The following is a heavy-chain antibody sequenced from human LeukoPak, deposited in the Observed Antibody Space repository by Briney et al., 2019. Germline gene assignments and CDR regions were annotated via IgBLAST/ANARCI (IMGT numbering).Heavy chain of an antibody. CDR1: GGSFSGYY. Sequence: SETLSLTCAVYGGSFSGYYWNWIRQPAGKGLEWIGRIYSSGSTNYNPSLKSRVTMSVDTSKNQFSLKLKSVTAADTAVYYCARGGYYDSSRPDAFDIWGQGTTVTVSS. D-gene: IGHD3-22*01. J-gene: IGHJ3*02. CDR2: IYSSGST. V-gene: IGHV4-59*10. CDR3: ARGGYYDSSRPDAFDI.